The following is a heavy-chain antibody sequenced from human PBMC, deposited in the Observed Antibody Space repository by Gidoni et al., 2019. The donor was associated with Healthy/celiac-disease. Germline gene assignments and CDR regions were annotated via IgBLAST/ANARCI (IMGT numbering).Heavy chain of an antibody. CDR1: AFTFSSYW. V-gene: IGHV3-74*01. J-gene: IGHJ4*02. Sequence: EVQLVESGGGLVQPGGSLSLSCAASAFTFSSYWMHWVRQAPGKGLVWVSRINSDGSSTSYADSVKGRFTISRDNAKNTLYLQMNSLRAEDTAVYYCAREMFVGGSCPDYWGQGTLVTVSS. CDR2: INSDGSST. D-gene: IGHD2-15*01. CDR3: AREMFVGGSCPDY.